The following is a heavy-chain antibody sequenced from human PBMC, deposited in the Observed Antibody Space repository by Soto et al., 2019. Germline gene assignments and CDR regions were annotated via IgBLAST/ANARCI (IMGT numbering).Heavy chain of an antibody. CDR2: INHSGST. V-gene: IGHV4-34*01. CDR3: AREGGGMDV. CDR1: GGSFSGYY. J-gene: IGHJ6*02. Sequence: KTSETLSLTCAVYGGSFSGYYWSWIRQPPGKGLEWIGEINHSGSTNYNPSLKSRVTISVDTSKNQFSLKLSSVTAADTAVYYCAREGGGMDVWGQGTTVTVSS. D-gene: IGHD3-16*01.